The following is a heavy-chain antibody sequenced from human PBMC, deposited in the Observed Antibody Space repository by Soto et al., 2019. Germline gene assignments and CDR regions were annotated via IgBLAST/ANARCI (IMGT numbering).Heavy chain of an antibody. CDR2: IWFDGSNQ. J-gene: IGHJ4*02. CDR1: GFSFSAYG. CDR3: ASDMLGEKQLVL. V-gene: IGHV3-33*01. Sequence: LVESGGGVVQPGRSLRLSCEASGFSFSAYGMHWVRQAPGKGLEWVAVIWFDGSNQYYVDSVKGRFTISRDNSKNTLYLQMKSLRVEDTAVYYCASDMLGEKQLVLWGQGTLVTVSS. D-gene: IGHD3-10*02.